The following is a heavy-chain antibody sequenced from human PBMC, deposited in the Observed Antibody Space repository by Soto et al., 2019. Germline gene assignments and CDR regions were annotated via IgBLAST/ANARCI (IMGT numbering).Heavy chain of an antibody. V-gene: IGHV1-58*01. J-gene: IGHJ4*02. CDR2: IVVASGNT. Sequence: QMQQVQSGPEVKKPGTSVKVSCKASGFTFPSSAVQWVRQARGQRLEWIGWIVVASGNTNSAQKFQERVTFTRDMSTSTVYMELSGLKSEDTAVYYCAADDMTTFIWGQGTLVTVSS. CDR1: GFTFPSSA. CDR3: AADDMTTFI. D-gene: IGHD1-1*01.